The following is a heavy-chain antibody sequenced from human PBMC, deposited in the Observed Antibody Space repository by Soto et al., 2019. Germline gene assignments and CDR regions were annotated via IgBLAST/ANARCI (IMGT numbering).Heavy chain of an antibody. J-gene: IGHJ6*03. Sequence: GGSLRLSCAASGFTFSSYWMSWVRQAPGKGLEWVANIKQDGSEKYYVDSVKGRFTISRDNAKNSLYLQMNSLRAEDTAVYYCAREWEVGATYYYYMDVWGKGTTVTVSS. V-gene: IGHV3-7*03. CDR3: AREWEVGATYYYYMDV. CDR1: GFTFSSYW. D-gene: IGHD1-26*01. CDR2: IKQDGSEK.